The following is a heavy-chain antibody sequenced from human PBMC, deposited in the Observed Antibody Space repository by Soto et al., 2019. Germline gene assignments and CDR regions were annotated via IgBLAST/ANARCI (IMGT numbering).Heavy chain of an antibody. CDR2: ISFSGGST. J-gene: IGHJ4*02. D-gene: IGHD3-22*01. CDR1: GFIFSNYA. V-gene: IGHV3-23*01. CDR3: AKVLPTYDYDISGSLDY. Sequence: GGSLRLYCTASGFIFSNYAMIWVRPAPGKWLEWVSAISFSGGSTYYADSVKGRFSISRDNSKNTLHLQMNSLTAEDTAVYYCAKVLPTYDYDISGSLDYWGQGTLVTVSS.